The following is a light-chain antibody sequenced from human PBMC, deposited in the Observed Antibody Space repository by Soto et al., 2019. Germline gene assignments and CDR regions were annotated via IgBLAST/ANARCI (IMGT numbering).Light chain of an antibody. V-gene: IGLV3-1*01. Sequence: SYELTQPPSMSVSPGQTASIACSGDKLGDKYVCWYQQKSGESPILVIYQDTKRPSGIPERFSGSNSGSTATLTISGPQSIDEADYYCQAWDGGTVVFGGGTKLTVL. CDR2: QDT. CDR3: QAWDGGTVV. CDR1: KLGDKY. J-gene: IGLJ2*01.